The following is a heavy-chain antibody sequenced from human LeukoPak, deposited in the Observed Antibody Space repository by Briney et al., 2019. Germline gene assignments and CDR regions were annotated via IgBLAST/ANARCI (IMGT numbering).Heavy chain of an antibody. J-gene: IGHJ3*02. CDR2: IYYSGST. D-gene: IGHD6-19*01. CDR3: AHSSGWFDAFDI. Sequence: SETLSLTCTVSGGSISSYYWSWIRQPPGKGLEWIGYIYYSGSTNYNPSLKSRVTISVDTSKNQFSLKLSSVTAADTAVYYCAHSSGWFDAFDIWGQGTMVTVSS. V-gene: IGHV4-59*01. CDR1: GGSISSYY.